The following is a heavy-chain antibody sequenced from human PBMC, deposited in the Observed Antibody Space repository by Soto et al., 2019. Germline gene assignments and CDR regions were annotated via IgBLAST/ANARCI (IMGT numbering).Heavy chain of an antibody. V-gene: IGHV4-39*02. CDR2: IYYNGNT. Sequence: QLQLQESGPGLVKSSETLSLTCNVAGGSISSSSYYWGWIRQPPGKGLEWIGSIYYNGNTYDNPSLQSRVTLSVDTFENHLSLKLSSVTAADTAVYYCARSGQVGGTDYFDYWGQGNLVTVSS. CDR1: GGSISSSSYY. CDR3: ARSGQVGGTDYFDY. D-gene: IGHD1-26*01. J-gene: IGHJ4*02.